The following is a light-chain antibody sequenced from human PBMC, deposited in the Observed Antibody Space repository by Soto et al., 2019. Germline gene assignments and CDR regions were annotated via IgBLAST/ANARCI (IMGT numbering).Light chain of an antibody. V-gene: IGLV2-14*01. CDR3: SSYTSSSIDYV. CDR1: SSDVGGYNY. Sequence: QSALTQPASVSGSPGQSITISCTGTSSDVGGYNYVSWYQQHPGKAPKLMIYEVSNRHSGVSNRFSGYKSGNTASLTISGLQAEDEADYYFSSYTSSSIDYVFGTGTKLTVL. CDR2: EVS. J-gene: IGLJ1*01.